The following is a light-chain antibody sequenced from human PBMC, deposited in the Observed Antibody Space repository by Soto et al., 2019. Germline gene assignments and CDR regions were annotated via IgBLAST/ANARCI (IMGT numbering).Light chain of an antibody. J-gene: IGLJ1*01. CDR3: AAWDASLNGYV. V-gene: IGLV1-44*01. CDR1: SSNIGGNT. CDR2: SYD. Sequence: QSVLTQPPSASGTPGQRVTISCSTSSSNIGGNTVNWYQQVPGTAPKLLIYSYDQRPSGVPDRFSGSKSGTSASLAISGLQSEDVADYYCAAWDASLNGYVFGTGTKVTVL.